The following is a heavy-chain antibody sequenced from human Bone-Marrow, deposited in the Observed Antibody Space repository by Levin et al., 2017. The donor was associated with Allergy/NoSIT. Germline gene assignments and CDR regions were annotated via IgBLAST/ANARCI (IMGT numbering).Heavy chain of an antibody. V-gene: IGHV5-10-1*01. CDR3: ARHTPGIAVAGTSNGNWFDP. Sequence: ASVKVSCKGSGYSFTSYWISWVRQMPGKGLEWMGRIDPSDSYTNYSPSFQGHVTISADKSISTAYLQWSSLKASDTAMYYCARHTPGIAVAGTSNGNWFDPWGQGTLVTVSS. J-gene: IGHJ5*02. D-gene: IGHD6-19*01. CDR1: GYSFTSYW. CDR2: IDPSDSYT.